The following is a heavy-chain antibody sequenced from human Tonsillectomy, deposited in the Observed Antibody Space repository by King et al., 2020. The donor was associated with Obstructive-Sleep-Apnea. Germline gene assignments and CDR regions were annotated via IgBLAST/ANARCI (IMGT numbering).Heavy chain of an antibody. J-gene: IGHJ4*02. V-gene: IGHV3-23*04. CDR2: ISGSGGST. CDR1: GFTFSSYA. CDR3: AKGLDIVVVPAAHFDT. D-gene: IGHD2-2*03. Sequence: VQLVESGGGLVQPGGSLRLSCAASGFTFSSYAMSWVRQAPGKGLEWVSAISGSGGSTYYADSVKGRLTISRDNSKNTLYLQMNSLRAEDTAVYYCAKGLDIVVVPAAHFDTWGQGTLVTVSS.